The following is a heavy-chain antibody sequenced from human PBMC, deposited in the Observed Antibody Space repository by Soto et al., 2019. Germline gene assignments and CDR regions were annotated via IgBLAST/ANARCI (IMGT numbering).Heavy chain of an antibody. Sequence: EVQLLESGGDLVQPGGSLRLSCAASGFTFTSYAMSWIRQAPGKGLEWVSAITGGGDNTYYEDSVKRRFTISRDNSKNTLYLQMNSLRAYDTPFYYYTQEGGSRDWLTVNWGQGTLVTLSS. CDR2: ITGGGDNT. V-gene: IGHV3-23*01. J-gene: IGHJ4*02. CDR3: TQEGGSRDWLTVN. D-gene: IGHD3-9*01. CDR1: GFTFTSYA.